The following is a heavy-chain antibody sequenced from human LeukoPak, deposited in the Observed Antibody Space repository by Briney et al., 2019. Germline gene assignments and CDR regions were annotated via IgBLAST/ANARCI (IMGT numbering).Heavy chain of an antibody. CDR2: IYYSGST. D-gene: IGHD2/OR15-2a*01. Sequence: PSETLSLTCTVSGGSMSPYHWGWIRQPPGKGLEWTGYIYYSGSTNHNPSLNSRVTISVDTSKNQFSLKLSSVTAADTAVYYCARLEYLSYYYGMDVWGQGTTVTVSS. CDR1: GGSMSPYH. CDR3: ARLEYLSYYYGMDV. J-gene: IGHJ6*02. V-gene: IGHV4-59*08.